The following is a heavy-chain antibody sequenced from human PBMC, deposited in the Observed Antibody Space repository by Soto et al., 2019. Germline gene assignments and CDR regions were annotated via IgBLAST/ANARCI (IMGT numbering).Heavy chain of an antibody. CDR1: GYTFITYG. CDR3: ARGGENFDY. Sequence: ASVKVSCKASGYTFITYGLSWVRQAPGQGLEWMGWISTFNGNTNYAQKFQGRVTLTTDTSTSTAYMELRSLGSDDTAVYYCARGGENFDYWGQGALVTVSS. J-gene: IGHJ4*02. D-gene: IGHD3-10*01. CDR2: ISTFNGNT. V-gene: IGHV1-18*01.